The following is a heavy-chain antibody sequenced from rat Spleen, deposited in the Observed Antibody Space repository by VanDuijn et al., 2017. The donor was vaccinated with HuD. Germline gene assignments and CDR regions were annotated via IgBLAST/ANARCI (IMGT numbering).Heavy chain of an antibody. V-gene: IGHV2-41*01. CDR2: IWNTGCT. D-gene: IGHD1-6*01. Sequence: QVQLKESGPGLVQPSQTLSLTCTVAGFSLTNYIVHWVRQPPGKGLEWMGVIWNTGCTRYNSALKSRLSISKDTSKSQVFLKMNNLQTEDTATYYCVREPGTLRTKCGYFDYWGQGVMVTVSS. CDR3: VREPGTLRTKCGYFDY. CDR1: GFSLTNYI. J-gene: IGHJ2*01.